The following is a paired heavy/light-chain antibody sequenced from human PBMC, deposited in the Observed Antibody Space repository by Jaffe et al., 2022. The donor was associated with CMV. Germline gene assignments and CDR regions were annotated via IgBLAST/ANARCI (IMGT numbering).Heavy chain of an antibody. CDR2: INFNSGNT. D-gene: IGHD4-4*01. CDR3: AREGRQQSDTGAFDI. CDR1: GDTFSGHC. J-gene: IGHJ3*02. V-gene: IGHV1-2*02. Sequence: QEQLVQSGAEVKKPGASVRVSCKASGDTFSGHCMHWLRQAPGQGPEWMAWINFNSGNTGQAQKFQGRVTVTRDTSVSTVYMDLTGLTSDDTALYYCAREGRQQSDTGAFDIWGQGTTVTVS.
Light chain of an antibody. CDR1: SSDVGYYNR. CDR3: SSYTTSISYV. V-gene: IGLV2-18*02. Sequence: QSALTQPPSVSGSPGQSVTISCTGTSSDVGYYNRVSWYQQPPGTAPKLIIYEVSNRPSGVPDRFSGSKSGNTASLTISGLQAEDEADYYCSSYTTSISYVFGTATKVTV. J-gene: IGLJ1*01. CDR2: EVS.